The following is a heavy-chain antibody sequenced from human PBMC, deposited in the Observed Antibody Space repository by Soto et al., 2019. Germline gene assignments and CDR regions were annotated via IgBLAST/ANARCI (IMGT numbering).Heavy chain of an antibody. J-gene: IGHJ4*02. V-gene: IGHV1-3*01. CDR2: INAGNGNT. CDR1: GYTFTSYS. D-gene: IGHD3-16*01. CDR3: ARGLNVYYFDY. Sequence: GASVKVSCKASGYTFTSYSMHWVRQAPGQRLEWMGWINAGNGNTEYSQKFQGRVTITRDTSASTAYMELSSLRSEDTAVYYCARGLNVYYFDYWGQGTLVTVSS.